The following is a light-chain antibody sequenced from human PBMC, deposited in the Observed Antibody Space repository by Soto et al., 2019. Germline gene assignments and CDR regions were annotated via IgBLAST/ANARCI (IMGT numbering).Light chain of an antibody. CDR2: GAS. J-gene: IGKJ3*01. CDR3: QQYGSSPFT. Sequence: EIVLTQSPGTLSLSPGERATLSCRANQSVSNRYLAWYQQKPGQAPRLLIYGASSRATGIPDRFSGSGSGTDFTLTISRLEPEDFAVYYCQQYGSSPFTFGPGTIVDIK. CDR1: QSVSNRY. V-gene: IGKV3-20*01.